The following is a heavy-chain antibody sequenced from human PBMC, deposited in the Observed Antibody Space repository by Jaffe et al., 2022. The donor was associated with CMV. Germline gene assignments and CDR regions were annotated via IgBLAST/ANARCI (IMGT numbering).Heavy chain of an antibody. CDR2: IYTSGST. D-gene: IGHD3-10*01. V-gene: IGHV4-4*07. Sequence: QVQLQESGPGLVKPSETLSLTCTVSGGSISSYYWSWIRQPAGKGLEWIGRIYTSGSTNYNPSLKSRVTMSVDTSKNQFSLKLSSVTAADTAVYYCATMADYYGSGSYYEFDYWGQGTLVTVSS. CDR3: ATMADYYGSGSYYEFDY. CDR1: GGSISSYY. J-gene: IGHJ4*02.